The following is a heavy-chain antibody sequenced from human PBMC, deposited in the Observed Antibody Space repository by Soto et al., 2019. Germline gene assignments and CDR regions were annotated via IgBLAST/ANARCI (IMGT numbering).Heavy chain of an antibody. CDR3: ARDGGCRGGYPVGCNWFGP. J-gene: IGHJ5*02. CDR1: GFTFSSYG. V-gene: IGHV3-33*01. D-gene: IGHD2-15*01. Sequence: QVQLVESGGGVVQPGRSLRLSCAASGFTFSSYGMHWVRQAPGKGLEWVAVIWYDGSNKYYADSVKGRFTISRDNSKNTLYMQMNSLRAEDTVVYYCARDGGCRGGYPVGCNWFGPWGQGTLVTVSS. CDR2: IWYDGSNK.